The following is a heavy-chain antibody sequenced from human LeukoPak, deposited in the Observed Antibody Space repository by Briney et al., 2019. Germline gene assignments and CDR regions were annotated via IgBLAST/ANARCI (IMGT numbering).Heavy chain of an antibody. CDR3: TTGGDGYNPVYYYYGMDV. CDR1: GFTLSNAW. Sequence: MPGGSLRLSCAASGFTLSNAWMSWVRQAPGKGLEWVGRIKSKTDGGTTDYAAPVKGRFTISRDDSKNTLYLQMNSLKTEDTAVYYCTTGGDGYNPVYYYYGMDVWGQGTTVTVSS. D-gene: IGHD5-24*01. J-gene: IGHJ6*02. CDR2: IKSKTDGGTT. V-gene: IGHV3-15*01.